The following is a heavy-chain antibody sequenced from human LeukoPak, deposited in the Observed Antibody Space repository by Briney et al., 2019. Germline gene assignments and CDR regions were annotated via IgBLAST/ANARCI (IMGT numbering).Heavy chain of an antibody. J-gene: IGHJ4*02. CDR3: ARDRQQLVLDY. Sequence: GGSLRLSCAASGFTFSSYAMSWVRQAPGKGLEWVSSISSSSSYIYYADSVKGRFTISRDNAKNSLYLQMNSLRAEDTAVYYCARDRQQLVLDYWGQGTLVTVSS. CDR1: GFTFSSYA. CDR2: ISSSSSYI. V-gene: IGHV3-21*01. D-gene: IGHD6-13*01.